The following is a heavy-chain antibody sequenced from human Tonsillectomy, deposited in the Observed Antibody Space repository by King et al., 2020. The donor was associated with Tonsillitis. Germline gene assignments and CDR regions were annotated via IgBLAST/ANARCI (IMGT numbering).Heavy chain of an antibody. CDR3: ARGASWAAADAFDI. CDR1: GFTVSSNY. J-gene: IGHJ3*02. V-gene: IGHV3-53*01. CDR2: IYSVGST. D-gene: IGHD6-13*01. Sequence: QLVQSGGGLIQPGGSLRLSCAASGFTVSSNYMSWVRQAPGKGLEWVSVIYSVGSTYYADSVKGRYTISRDNSKNTLYLQMNSLGAEDTAVYYCARGASWAAADAFDIWGQGTMVTVSS.